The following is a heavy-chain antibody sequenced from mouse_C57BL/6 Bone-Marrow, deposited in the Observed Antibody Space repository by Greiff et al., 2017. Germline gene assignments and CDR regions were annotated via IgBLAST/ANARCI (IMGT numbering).Heavy chain of an antibody. CDR3: ARGTASTVVEGGYFDV. D-gene: IGHD1-1*01. V-gene: IGHV1-66*01. CDR2: IYPGSGNT. CDR1: GYSFTRYY. Sequence: QVQLQQSGPELVKPGASVKISCKASGYSFTRYYIHWVKQRPGQGLEWIGWIYPGSGNTKYNEKFKGKATLTADTSSSTAYMQLSSLTSEDSAVYYCARGTASTVVEGGYFDVWGTGTTVTVSS. J-gene: IGHJ1*03.